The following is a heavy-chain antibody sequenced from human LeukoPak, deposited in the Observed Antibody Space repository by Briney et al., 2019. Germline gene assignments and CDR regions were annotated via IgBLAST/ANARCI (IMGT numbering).Heavy chain of an antibody. CDR2: ISGSGGST. Sequence: GGSLRLFCVASGCNFSSYAMSWVRQAPGKGREWVSAISGSGGSTYYADSVKGRCTISRDNSKNTLYLQMNSLRAEDTAVYYCAKVLEVVTPRGAFDIWGQGTMVTVSS. CDR3: AKVLEVVTPRGAFDI. V-gene: IGHV3-23*01. CDR1: GCNFSSYA. D-gene: IGHD4-23*01. J-gene: IGHJ3*02.